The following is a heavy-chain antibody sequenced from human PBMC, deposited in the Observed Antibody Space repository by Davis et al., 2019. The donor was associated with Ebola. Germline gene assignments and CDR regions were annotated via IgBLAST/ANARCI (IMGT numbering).Heavy chain of an antibody. Sequence: PGGSLRLSCAASGFRFNTYGMHWVRQAPGKGLEWLAVIWHDGSLQFSVDSMKGRFTISRDNSRNTLFLQMNSLRVEDTAVYYCARDPAIGKPLSTFDVWGQGTMVTVSS. D-gene: IGHD1-14*01. V-gene: IGHV3-33*01. CDR3: ARDPAIGKPLSTFDV. CDR1: GFRFNTYG. CDR2: IWHDGSLQ. J-gene: IGHJ3*01.